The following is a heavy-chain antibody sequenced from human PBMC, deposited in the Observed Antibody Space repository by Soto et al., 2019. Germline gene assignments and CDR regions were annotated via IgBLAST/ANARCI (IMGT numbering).Heavy chain of an antibody. CDR1: GYTFTSYA. Sequence: QVQLVQSGAEVKKPGASVKVSCKASGYTFTSYAMQWVRQAPGQRLEWMGWINAGNGNTNYSQKFQGRVTMTSDTSASTDYMELSSLRSEDTAVYYCARDLGGWTDYWGQGTLVTVSS. J-gene: IGHJ4*02. CDR2: INAGNGNT. V-gene: IGHV1-3*01. CDR3: ARDLGGWTDY. D-gene: IGHD6-19*01.